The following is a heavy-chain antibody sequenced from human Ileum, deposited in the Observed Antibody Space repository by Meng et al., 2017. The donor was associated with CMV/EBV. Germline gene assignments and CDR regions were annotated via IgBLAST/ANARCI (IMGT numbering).Heavy chain of an antibody. Sequence: QELLKDPGQRIVTPSGSLSLPCIVPGCSMSGFYWTWIQPHPVNGREWIGRIYPSVSSNSNSSLKSRVTMSVDTSKNQFSMKLNSVTAADTAVYYCAREGPTDWGRALDYWGQGTLVTVSS. J-gene: IGHJ4*02. V-gene: IGHV4-4*07. CDR2: IYPSVSS. D-gene: IGHD7-27*01. CDR3: AREGPTDWGRALDY. CDR1: GCSMSGFY.